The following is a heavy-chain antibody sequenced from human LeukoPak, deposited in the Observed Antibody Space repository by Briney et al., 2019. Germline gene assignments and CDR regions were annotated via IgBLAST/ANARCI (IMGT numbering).Heavy chain of an antibody. CDR3: ARVVTSPPLFVIDY. D-gene: IGHD2-2*01. Sequence: GGSLRLSCAASGFTFSSYSMNWVRQAPGKGLEWASSISSSSSYIYYADSVKGRFTISRDNAKNSLYLQMNSLRAEDTAVYYCARVVTSPPLFVIDYWGQGTLVTVSS. V-gene: IGHV3-21*01. CDR1: GFTFSSYS. CDR2: ISSSSSYI. J-gene: IGHJ4*02.